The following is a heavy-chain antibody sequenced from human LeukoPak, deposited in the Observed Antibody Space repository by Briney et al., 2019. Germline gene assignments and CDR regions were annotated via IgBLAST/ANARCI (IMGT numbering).Heavy chain of an antibody. CDR3: ARAAATRGWFDP. D-gene: IGHD2-15*01. CDR1: GYTFTSSD. Sequence: GASVKVSCKASGYTFTSSDINWLRQATGQGLEWMGWMNPNRGNTGYAQKFQGRVTITGNTSIGTAYMELSSLRSEDTAVYYCARAAATRGWFDPWGQGTLVTVSS. CDR2: MNPNRGNT. J-gene: IGHJ5*02. V-gene: IGHV1-8*03.